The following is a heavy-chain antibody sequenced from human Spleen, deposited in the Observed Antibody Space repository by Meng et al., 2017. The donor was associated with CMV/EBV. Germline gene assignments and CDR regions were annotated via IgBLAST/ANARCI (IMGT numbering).Heavy chain of an antibody. D-gene: IGHD4-11*01. Sequence: SETLSLTCTVSGGSVSSSTYCWGWIRQPPGRGLEWIGSIYYSGSTYYGPSLKSRVTISVDTSKNQFSLKLSSVTAADTAVYYCASGMTTDDYWGQGTLVTVSS. CDR3: ASGMTTDDY. J-gene: IGHJ4*02. CDR2: IYYSGST. CDR1: GGSVSSSTYC. V-gene: IGHV4-39*07.